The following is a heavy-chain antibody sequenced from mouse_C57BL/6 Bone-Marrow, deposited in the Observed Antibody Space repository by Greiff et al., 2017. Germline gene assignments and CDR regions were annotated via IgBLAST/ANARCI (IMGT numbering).Heavy chain of an antibody. CDR2: IYPRSGNT. J-gene: IGHJ2*01. Sequence: QVHVKQSGAELARPGASVKLSCKASGYTFTSYGISWVKQRTGQGLEWIGEIYPRSGNTYYNEKFKGKATLTADKSSSTAYMELRSLTSEDSAVYFCAPWHTIVTYFDYGGQGTTLTVSS. CDR3: APWHTIVTYFDY. V-gene: IGHV1-81*01. D-gene: IGHD2-5*01. CDR1: GYTFTSYG.